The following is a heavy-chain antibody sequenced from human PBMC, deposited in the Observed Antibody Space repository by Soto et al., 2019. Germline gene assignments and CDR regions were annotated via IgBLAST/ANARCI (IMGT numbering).Heavy chain of an antibody. Sequence: QVQLVQSGAEVKKPGASVKVSCKASGYTFTSYGISWVRQAPGQGLEWMGWISAYNGNTNYAQKRQGRVTRTTDTPTSTAYRELRSLRSDDTAVYYCARDPGVRGVIVWFDPWGQGTLVTVSS. CDR1: GYTFTSYG. D-gene: IGHD3-10*01. CDR2: ISAYNGNT. V-gene: IGHV1-18*01. CDR3: ARDPGVRGVIVWFDP. J-gene: IGHJ5*02.